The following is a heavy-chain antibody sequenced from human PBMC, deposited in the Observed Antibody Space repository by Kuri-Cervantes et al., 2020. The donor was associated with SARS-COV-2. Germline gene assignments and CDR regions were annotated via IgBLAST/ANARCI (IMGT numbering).Heavy chain of an antibody. Sequence: GGSLRLFCAASGFTFSSYWMSWVRQAPGKGLEWVANIKQDGSEKYYVDSVKGRFTISRDNAKNSLYLQMNSLRAEDTAVYYCAREEWLHIHDAFDIWGQGTMGTVSS. CDR1: GFTFSSYW. J-gene: IGHJ3*02. CDR2: IKQDGSEK. D-gene: IGHD5-24*01. V-gene: IGHV3-7*04. CDR3: AREEWLHIHDAFDI.